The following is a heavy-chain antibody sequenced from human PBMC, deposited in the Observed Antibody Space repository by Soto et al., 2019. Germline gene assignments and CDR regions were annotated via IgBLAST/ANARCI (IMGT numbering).Heavy chain of an antibody. Sequence: GSLRLSCAASGFTFSSYAMSWVRQAPGKGLEWVSAISGSGGSTYYADSVKGRFTISRDNSKNTLYLQMNSLRAEDTAVYYCAKGPLRYFDWLLNYYYMDVWGKGTTVTVSS. CDR3: AKGPLRYFDWLLNYYYMDV. J-gene: IGHJ6*03. D-gene: IGHD3-9*01. V-gene: IGHV3-23*01. CDR2: ISGSGGST. CDR1: GFTFSSYA.